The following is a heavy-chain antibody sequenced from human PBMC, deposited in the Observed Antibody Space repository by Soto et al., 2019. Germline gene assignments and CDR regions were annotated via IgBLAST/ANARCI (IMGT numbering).Heavy chain of an antibody. CDR2: ISWNSGSI. CDR3: AKDISDYYDSSGYFWFDP. Sequence: LRLSCAASGFTFDDYAMHWVRQAPGKGLEWVSGISWNSGSIGYADSVKGRFTISRDNAKNSLYLQMNSLRAEDTALYYCAKDISDYYDSSGYFWFDPWGQGTLVTVSS. D-gene: IGHD3-22*01. V-gene: IGHV3-9*01. J-gene: IGHJ5*02. CDR1: GFTFDDYA.